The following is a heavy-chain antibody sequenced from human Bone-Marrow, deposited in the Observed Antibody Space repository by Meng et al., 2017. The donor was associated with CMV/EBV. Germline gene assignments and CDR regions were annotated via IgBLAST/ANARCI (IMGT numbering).Heavy chain of an antibody. Sequence: GSLRLSCTVSGGSISIGYYWSWIRQHSGKGLEWIGYIYYSGSTNYNPSLKSRVTISVDTSKNQFSLKLSSVTAADTAVYYCARLANSGYSNYWGQGTLVTVSS. D-gene: IGHD1-26*01. V-gene: IGHV4-61*01. CDR1: GGSISIGYY. CDR2: IYYSGST. CDR3: ARLANSGYSNY. J-gene: IGHJ4*02.